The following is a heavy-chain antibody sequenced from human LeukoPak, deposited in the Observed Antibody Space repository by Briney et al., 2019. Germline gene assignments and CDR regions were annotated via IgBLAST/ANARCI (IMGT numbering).Heavy chain of an antibody. CDR1: GGSISSYY. CDR3: ARERHYDYDFWSGYYY. J-gene: IGHJ4*02. V-gene: IGHV4-4*07. D-gene: IGHD3-3*01. CDR2: IYTSGST. Sequence: PSETLPLTCTVSGGSISSYYWSWIRQPAGKGLEWIGRIYTSGSTNYNPSLKSRVTMSVDTSKNQFSLKLSSVTAADTAVYYCARERHYDYDFWSGYYYWGQGTLVTVSS.